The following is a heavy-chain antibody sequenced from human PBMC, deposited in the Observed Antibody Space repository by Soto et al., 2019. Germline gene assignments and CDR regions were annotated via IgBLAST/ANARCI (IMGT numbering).Heavy chain of an antibody. D-gene: IGHD5-12*01. CDR1: GYTFTSYA. J-gene: IGHJ5*02. CDR3: ARDKAGSYAGADSGYDYPNWFDP. Sequence: GASVKVSCKASGYTFTSYAMHWVCQAPGQRLEWMGWINAGNGNTKYSQKFQGRVTITRDTSASTAYMELSSLRSEDTAVYYCARDKAGSYAGADSGYDYPNWFDPWGQGTLVTVSS. CDR2: INAGNGNT. V-gene: IGHV1-3*01.